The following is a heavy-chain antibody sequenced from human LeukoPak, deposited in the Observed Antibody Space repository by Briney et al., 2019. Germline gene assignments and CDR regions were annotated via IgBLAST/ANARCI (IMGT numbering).Heavy chain of an antibody. CDR2: IRYDGSNK. V-gene: IGHV3-30*02. CDR1: GFTFSSYG. J-gene: IGHJ4*02. CDR3: GKGSPFSTIEALRHDY. D-gene: IGHD6-13*01. Sequence: PGGSLRLSCAASGFTFSSYGMHWVRQAPGKGLEWVAFIRYDGSNKYYADSVKGRFTISRDNSKNTLYLQMNSLRVEDTAVYYCGKGSPFSTIEALRHDYWGQGTLVTVSS.